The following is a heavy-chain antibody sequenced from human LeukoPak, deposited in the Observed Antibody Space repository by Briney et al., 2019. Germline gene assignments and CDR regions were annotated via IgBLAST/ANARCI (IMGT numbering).Heavy chain of an antibody. CDR3: ARDAPYSSGSGDY. V-gene: IGHV1-69*13. J-gene: IGHJ4*02. CDR2: IIPIFGTA. Sequence: ASVKVSCKASGGTFRSYAISWVRQAPGQGLEWMGGIIPIFGTANYAQKFQGRVTITADESMSTAYMELSSLRSEDTAVYYCARDAPYSSGSGDYWGQGTLVTVSS. CDR1: GGTFRSYA. D-gene: IGHD6-19*01.